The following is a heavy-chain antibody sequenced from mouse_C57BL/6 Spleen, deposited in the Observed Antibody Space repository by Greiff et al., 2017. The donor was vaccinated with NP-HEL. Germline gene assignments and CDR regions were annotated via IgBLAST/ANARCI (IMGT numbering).Heavy chain of an antibody. CDR1: GFTLSSYA. CDR3: ARGLLLRLYYFDY. Sequence: EVKLVESGGGLVKPGGSLKLTCAASGFTLSSYAMSWVRQTPEKRLEWVATISDGGSYTYYPDNVKGRFTISRDNAKNNLYLQMRHLKSEDTAMYYCARGLLLRLYYFDYWGQGTTLTVSS. CDR2: ISDGGSYT. D-gene: IGHD1-1*01. V-gene: IGHV5-4*03. J-gene: IGHJ2*01.